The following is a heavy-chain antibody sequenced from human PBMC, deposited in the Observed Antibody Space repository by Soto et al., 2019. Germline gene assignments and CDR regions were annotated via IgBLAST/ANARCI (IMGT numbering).Heavy chain of an antibody. CDR2: INHSGST. CDR1: GGSFSGYY. J-gene: IGHJ4*02. Sequence: SETLSLTCAVYGGSFSGYYWSWIRQPPGKGLEWIGEINHSGSTNYNPSLKSRVTISVDTSKNQFSLKLSSVTAADTAVYYCATAKASDYDFWSGYYTIFDYWGQGTLVTVSS. V-gene: IGHV4-34*01. D-gene: IGHD3-3*01. CDR3: ATAKASDYDFWSGYYTIFDY.